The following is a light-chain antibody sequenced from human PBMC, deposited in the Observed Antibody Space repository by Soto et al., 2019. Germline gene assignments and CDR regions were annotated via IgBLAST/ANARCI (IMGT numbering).Light chain of an antibody. CDR1: SSDVGGYNY. Sequence: QSVLTQPASVSGSPGQSITISCTGTSSDVGGYNYVSWYQQHPGKAPRLMIYDVSNRPSGVSNRFSGSKSGNTASLTISGLQAEDVADDYCSSYTCTRTLHVSVPVTKVTDL. CDR2: DVS. V-gene: IGLV2-14*01. J-gene: IGLJ1*01. CDR3: SSYTCTRTLHV.